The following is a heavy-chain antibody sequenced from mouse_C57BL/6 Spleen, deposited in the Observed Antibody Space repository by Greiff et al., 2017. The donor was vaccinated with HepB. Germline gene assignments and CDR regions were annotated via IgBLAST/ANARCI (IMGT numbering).Heavy chain of an antibody. D-gene: IGHD1-1*02. CDR2: INPNNGGT. Sequence: EVQLQQSGPELVKPGASVKISCKASGYTFTDYYMNWVKQSPGKSLEWIGDINPNNGGTSYNQKFKGKATLTVDKSSSTAYMELSSLTSEDSAVYYWAREGGGCYPFAYWGQGTPVTVSA. J-gene: IGHJ3*01. CDR1: GYTFTDYY. V-gene: IGHV1-26*01. CDR3: AREGGGCYPFAY.